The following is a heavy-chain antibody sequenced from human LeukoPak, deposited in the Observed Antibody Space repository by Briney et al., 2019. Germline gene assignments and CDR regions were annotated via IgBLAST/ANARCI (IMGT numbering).Heavy chain of an antibody. CDR1: GFTFSSYS. J-gene: IGHJ5*02. V-gene: IGHV3-21*04. Sequence: PGGSLRLSCAASGFTFSSYSMNWVRQAPGKGLEWVSSISSSSSYIYYADSVKGRFTISRDNAKNSLYLQMNSLRAEDTAVYFCAKAPAGPEYSSSWRFGYNWFDPWGQGTLVIVSS. CDR3: AKAPAGPEYSSSWRFGYNWFDP. D-gene: IGHD6-13*01. CDR2: ISSSSSYI.